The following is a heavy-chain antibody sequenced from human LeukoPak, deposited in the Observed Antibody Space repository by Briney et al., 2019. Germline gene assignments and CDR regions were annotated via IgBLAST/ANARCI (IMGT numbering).Heavy chain of an antibody. D-gene: IGHD3-16*01. CDR1: GLSFSDYD. V-gene: IGHV3-21*01. CDR2: ISGRSSHI. CDR3: GRAFPPLRTSSAGDL. J-gene: IGHJ1*01. Sequence: PGGSLRLSCSAPGLSFSDYDMNWVRLAPGKGLEWVSAISGRSSHIYYGESVKGRFTISRDNAKNSLYLQMDSLGVEDTAVYYCGRAFPPLRTSSAGDLWGQGTLVIVSS.